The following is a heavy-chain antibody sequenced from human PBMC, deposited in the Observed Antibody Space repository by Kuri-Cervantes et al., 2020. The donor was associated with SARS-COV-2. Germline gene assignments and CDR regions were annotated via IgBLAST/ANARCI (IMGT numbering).Heavy chain of an antibody. V-gene: IGHV3-48*01. CDR1: GFTFSSYS. Sequence: GESLKISCPASGFTFSSYSMNWVRQAPGKGLEWVSYISSSSSTIYYADSVKGRFTISRDNAKNSLYLQMNSLRAEDTAVYYCARGFPTVTTWLGYYYYGMDVWGQGTTVTVSS. CDR3: ARGFPTVTTWLGYYYYGMDV. J-gene: IGHJ6*02. D-gene: IGHD4-17*01. CDR2: ISSSSSTI.